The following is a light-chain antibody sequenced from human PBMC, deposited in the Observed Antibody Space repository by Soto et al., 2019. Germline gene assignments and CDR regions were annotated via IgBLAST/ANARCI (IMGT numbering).Light chain of an antibody. V-gene: IGKV1-39*01. CDR3: QQSYSTLYT. J-gene: IGKJ2*01. CDR1: QSISSY. CDR2: AAS. Sequence: DMQMTQSPSSLSASVGDSVTSTCRASQSISSYLNWYQQKPGKAPKLLIYAASSLQSGVPSRFSGSGSGTDFTLTISSLQPEDFATYYCQQSYSTLYTFGQGTKLEIK.